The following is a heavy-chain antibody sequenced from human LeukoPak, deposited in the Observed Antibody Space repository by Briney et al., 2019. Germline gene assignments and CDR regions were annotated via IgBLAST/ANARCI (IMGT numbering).Heavy chain of an antibody. J-gene: IGHJ2*01. V-gene: IGHV3-74*01. D-gene: IGHD7-27*01. CDR2: IKSDGSST. Sequence: GGSLRLSCAASGFAIRSYWMHWVCQDPGEGLVWVSRIKSDGSSTRYADSVKGRFTISRDNAKNTLYLQMNSLRAEDTAIYYCARSADPNRGSGWYFDLWGHGTLVTVSS. CDR1: GFAIRSYW. CDR3: ARSADPNRGSGWYFDL.